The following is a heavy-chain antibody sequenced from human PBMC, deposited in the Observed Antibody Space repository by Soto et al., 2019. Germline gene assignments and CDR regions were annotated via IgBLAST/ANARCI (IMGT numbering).Heavy chain of an antibody. J-gene: IGHJ4*02. CDR2: INPSGGST. D-gene: IGHD3-22*01. V-gene: IGHV1-46*01. Sequence: ASVKVSCKASGYTFTSYYMHWVRQAPGQGLEWMGIINPSGGSTSYAQKFQGRVTMTRDTSTSTVYMELSSLRSEDTAVYYCARGDSDYYDSSGYGDYWGQGTLVTVSS. CDR3: ARGDSDYYDSSGYGDY. CDR1: GYTFTSYY.